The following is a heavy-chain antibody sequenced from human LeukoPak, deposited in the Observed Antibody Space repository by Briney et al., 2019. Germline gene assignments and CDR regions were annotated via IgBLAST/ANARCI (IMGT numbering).Heavy chain of an antibody. CDR3: ARVSIVVAGAFDY. J-gene: IGHJ4*02. CDR1: GFTFSSYA. Sequence: GGSLRLSCAASGFTFSSYAMSWLPQAPGKGREWGFAISGSGGNTYYTDSVKGRFTIYRDNSKNTLYLQMKSTKAEATSVYSCARVSIVVAGAFDYWGQGTLVTVSS. D-gene: IGHD2-21*01. V-gene: IGHV3-23*01. CDR2: ISGSGGNT.